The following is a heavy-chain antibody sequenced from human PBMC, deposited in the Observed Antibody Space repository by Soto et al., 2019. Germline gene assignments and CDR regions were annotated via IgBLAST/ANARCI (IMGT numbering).Heavy chain of an antibody. Sequence: QVQLQESGPGLVKPSQTLPLTCTVSGGSISSGGYYWSWIRQHPGKGLEWIGYIYYSGSTYYNPSLKSRVTISVDTSKNQFSLKLSSVTAADTAVYYCARDAQRVTDNWFDPWGQGTLVTVSS. CDR2: IYYSGST. D-gene: IGHD5-18*01. CDR3: ARDAQRVTDNWFDP. J-gene: IGHJ5*02. CDR1: GGSISSGGYY. V-gene: IGHV4-31*03.